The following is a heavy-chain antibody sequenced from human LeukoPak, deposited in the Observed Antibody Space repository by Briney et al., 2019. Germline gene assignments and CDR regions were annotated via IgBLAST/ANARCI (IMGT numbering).Heavy chain of an antibody. CDR1: GGTFSSYA. D-gene: IGHD6-19*01. Sequence: GASVKVSCKASGGTFSSYAISWVRQAPGQGLEWMGGIIPIFGTANYAQKFQGRVTITADESTSTAYMELSSLRSEDTAVYYCATTVAGTHFDYWGQGTLVTVSS. J-gene: IGHJ4*02. V-gene: IGHV1-69*13. CDR3: ATTVAGTHFDY. CDR2: IIPIFGTA.